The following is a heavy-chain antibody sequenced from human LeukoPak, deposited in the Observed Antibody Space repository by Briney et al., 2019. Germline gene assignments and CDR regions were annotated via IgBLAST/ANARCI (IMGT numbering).Heavy chain of an antibody. J-gene: IGHJ4*02. Sequence: ASVKVSCKASGYTFTSYAMNWVRQAPGQGLEWMGWINTNTGNPTYAQGFTGRFVFSLDTSVSTAYLQISNLKAEDTAVYYCARVDSSSWLGLYYFDYWGQGTLVTVSS. CDR3: ARVDSSSWLGLYYFDY. V-gene: IGHV7-4-1*02. CDR2: INTNTGNP. D-gene: IGHD6-13*01. CDR1: GYTFTSYA.